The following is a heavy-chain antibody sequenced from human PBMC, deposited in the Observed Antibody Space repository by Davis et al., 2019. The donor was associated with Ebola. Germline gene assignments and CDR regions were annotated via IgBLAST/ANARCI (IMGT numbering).Heavy chain of an antibody. CDR3: ARHLAGATTDY. J-gene: IGHJ4*02. CDR1: GGSISSSSYY. CDR2: IYYSGST. D-gene: IGHD1-26*01. Sequence: PSETLSLTCTVSGGSISSSSYYWGWIRQPPGKGLEWIGSIYYSGSTYYNPSLKSRVTISVDTSKNQFSLKLSSVTAADTAVYYCARHLAGATTDYWGQGTLVTVSS. V-gene: IGHV4-39*01.